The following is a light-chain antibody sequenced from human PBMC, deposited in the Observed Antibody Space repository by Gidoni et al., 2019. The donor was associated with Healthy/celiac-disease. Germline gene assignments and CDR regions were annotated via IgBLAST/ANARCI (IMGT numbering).Light chain of an antibody. J-gene: IGKJ1*01. CDR1: QGISSY. CDR3: QQYYSYPLT. CDR2: AAS. Sequence: AIRMTQSPSSFSASTGDRVTITCRASQGISSYLAWYQQKPGKAPKLLIYAASTLQSGVPSRFSGSGSGTDFTLTISCLQSEDFATHYCQQYYSYPLTFGQGTKVEIK. V-gene: IGKV1-8*01.